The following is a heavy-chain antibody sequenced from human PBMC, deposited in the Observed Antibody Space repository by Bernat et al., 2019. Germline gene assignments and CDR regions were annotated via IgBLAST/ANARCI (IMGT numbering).Heavy chain of an antibody. D-gene: IGHD3-16*02. Sequence: EVQLVESGGGLVQPGGSLRLSCAASGFTFSSYAMHWVRQAPGKGLEYVSAISSNGGSTYYANSVKGRFTISRDNSENTLYLQMGSLRAEDMAVYYCARGVWGSYRFETRGAFDIWGQGTMVTVSS. CDR3: ARGVWGSYRFETRGAFDI. J-gene: IGHJ3*02. CDR1: GFTFSSYA. CDR2: ISSNGGST. V-gene: IGHV3-64*01.